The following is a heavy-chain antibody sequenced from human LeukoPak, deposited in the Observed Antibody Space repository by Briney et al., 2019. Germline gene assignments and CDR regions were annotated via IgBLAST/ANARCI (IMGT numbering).Heavy chain of an antibody. J-gene: IGHJ4*02. CDR3: AEESSRFDF. CDR1: GFPFSSYA. D-gene: IGHD6-13*01. Sequence: GRSLRLSCAASGFPFSSYAMSGARQAPGKAREWVSAISGSGGSTYYADSVKGRFTISRDNSKNTLYLQMNSLRAEATAVFYCAEESSRFDFWGQGTLVTVSS. V-gene: IGHV3-23*01. CDR2: ISGSGGST.